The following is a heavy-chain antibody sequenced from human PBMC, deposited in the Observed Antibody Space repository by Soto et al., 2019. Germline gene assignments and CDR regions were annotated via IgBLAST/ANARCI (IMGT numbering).Heavy chain of an antibody. CDR1: GFSLSTSGGG. V-gene: IGHV2-5*01. CDR3: AQRQKSLTWVEKSSGWYYFDY. CDR2: IYWNDDK. D-gene: IGHD6-19*01. J-gene: IGHJ4*02. Sequence: CALTLLYPPHSVTLTGTFSGFSLSTSGGGEGWIRQAPGKSLEWLALIYWNDDKRYSPSLKSRITITKDTSKNQVVLTMNNMDPVDTATYYCAQRQKSLTWVEKSSGWYYFDYWGQGTLVT.